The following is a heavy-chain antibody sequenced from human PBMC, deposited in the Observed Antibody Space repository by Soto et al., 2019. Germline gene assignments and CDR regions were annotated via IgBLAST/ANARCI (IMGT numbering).Heavy chain of an antibody. CDR2: IIPIFGTA. J-gene: IGHJ4*02. CDR1: GGTFSSYA. D-gene: IGHD2-15*01. Sequence: QVQLVQSGAEVKKPGSSVKVSCKASGGTFSSYAISWVRQAPGQGLEWMGGIIPIFGTANYAQKFQGRVTITAEESKSTAYMELSSLRSGDKAVYCCARKSRICRGGSCYFPPGIDYWGQGTLVTVSS. CDR3: ARKSRICRGGSCYFPPGIDY. V-gene: IGHV1-69*12.